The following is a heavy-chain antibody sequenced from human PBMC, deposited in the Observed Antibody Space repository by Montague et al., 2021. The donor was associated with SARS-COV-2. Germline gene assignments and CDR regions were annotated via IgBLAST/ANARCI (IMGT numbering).Heavy chain of an antibody. CDR2: NNYSGST. CDR3: ARGRGLAVLFDFYYYGMDV. D-gene: IGHD3-3*02. V-gene: IGHV4-34*01. CDR1: GGSFSGYY. J-gene: IGHJ6*02. Sequence: SETLSLTCAVYGGSFSGYYWTWIRQPPGKGLEWIGENNYSGSTNYNPSLKSRVTMSVDMSKNQFSLKLRSVTAADTAVYYCARGRGLAVLFDFYYYGMDVWGQGTTVNVSS.